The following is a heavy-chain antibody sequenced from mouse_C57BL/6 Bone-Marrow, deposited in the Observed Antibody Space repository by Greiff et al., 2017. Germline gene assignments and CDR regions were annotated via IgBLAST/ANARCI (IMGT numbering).Heavy chain of an antibody. CDR2: IYPGSGNT. J-gene: IGHJ1*03. CDR3: ARGGVTTWYFDV. Sequence: QVQLQQSGAELVRPGASVKLSCKASGYTFTDYYINWVKQRPGQGLEWIARIYPGSGNTYYNEKFKGKATLTAEKSSSTAYMQLSSLTSEDSAVYFCARGGVTTWYFDVWGTGTTVTVSS. D-gene: IGHD2-2*01. CDR1: GYTFTDYY. V-gene: IGHV1-76*01.